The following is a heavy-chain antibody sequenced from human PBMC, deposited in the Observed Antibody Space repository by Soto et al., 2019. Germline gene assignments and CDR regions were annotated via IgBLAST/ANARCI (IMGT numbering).Heavy chain of an antibody. D-gene: IGHD6-19*01. V-gene: IGHV4-39*01. CDR2: IYYSGST. CDR1: GGSISSSSYY. J-gene: IGHJ4*02. Sequence: ASETLSLTCTVSGGSISSSSYYWGWIRQPPGKGLEWIGSIYYSGSTYYNPSLKSRVTISVDTSKNQFSLKLSSVTAADTAVYYCARTLTPSIAVAGITNPADYYFDYWGQGTLVTVSS. CDR3: ARTLTPSIAVAGITNPADYYFDY.